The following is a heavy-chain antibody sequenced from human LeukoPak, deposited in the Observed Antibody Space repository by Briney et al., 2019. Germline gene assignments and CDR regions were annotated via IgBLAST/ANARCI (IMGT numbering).Heavy chain of an antibody. Sequence: PGGSLRLSCVGSGFTFSDHYMNWVRQAPGKGLEWLSSISSGSVYKYDVDSVRGRFTISRDNAKNSLYLQMNSLRVEDTAVYYCARFCVAKDAFDIWGQGTMVTVSS. V-gene: IGHV3-21*01. J-gene: IGHJ3*02. CDR1: GFTFSDHY. D-gene: IGHD2-21*01. CDR3: ARFCVAKDAFDI. CDR2: ISSGSVYK.